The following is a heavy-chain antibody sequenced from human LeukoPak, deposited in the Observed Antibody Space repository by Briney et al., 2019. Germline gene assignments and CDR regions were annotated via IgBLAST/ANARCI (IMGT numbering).Heavy chain of an antibody. J-gene: IGHJ4*02. D-gene: IGHD3-22*01. CDR3: ATPSGYYYASFDY. Sequence: ASVKVSCKVSGYTLTKLSMHWVRQAPGKGLEWMGGLDPKDGETIYAQKFQGRVTMTEDTSTDTAYMELSSLRSEDTAVYFCATPSGYYYASFDYWGQGTLVTVSS. CDR1: GYTLTKLS. V-gene: IGHV1-24*01. CDR2: LDPKDGET.